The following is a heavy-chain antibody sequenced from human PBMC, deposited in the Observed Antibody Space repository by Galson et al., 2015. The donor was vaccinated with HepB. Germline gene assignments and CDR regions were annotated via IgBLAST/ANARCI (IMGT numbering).Heavy chain of an antibody. D-gene: IGHD1-20*01. CDR2: IYTGGRT. V-gene: IGHV3-53*01. Sequence: SLRLSCAASGFTVSSNYMSWVRQAPGKGLEWVSLIYTGGRTYYADSVKGRFTISRDNSKNTLYLQMNSLKARDTAVYYCERGRGYNWNDVFQYYYYYGMDVWGQGTTITVSS. CDR1: GFTVSSNY. J-gene: IGHJ6*02. CDR3: ERGRGYNWNDVFQYYYYYGMDV.